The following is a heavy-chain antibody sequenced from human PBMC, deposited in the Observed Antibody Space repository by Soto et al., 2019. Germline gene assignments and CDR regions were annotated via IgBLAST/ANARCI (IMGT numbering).Heavy chain of an antibody. D-gene: IGHD3-16*01. CDR2: IYYSGST. CDR1: GGSISSYY. V-gene: IGHV4-59*01. Sequence: SETLSLTCTVSGGSISSYYWSWIRQPPGKGLEWIGYIYYSGSTNYNPSLKSRVTISVDTSKNQFSLKLSSVTAADTAMYYCAKTKEGGFDPWGQGILVTVSS. CDR3: AKTKEGGFDP. J-gene: IGHJ5*02.